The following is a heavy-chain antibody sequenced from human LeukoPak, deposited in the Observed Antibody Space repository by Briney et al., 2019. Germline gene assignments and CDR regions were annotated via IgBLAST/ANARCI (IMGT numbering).Heavy chain of an antibody. CDR1: GYTFTSYY. D-gene: IGHD5-18*01. J-gene: IGHJ4*02. CDR3: ARGRIQLWPTGLLDY. V-gene: IGHV1-46*01. Sequence: ASVKVSCKASGYTFTSYYMHWVRQAPGQGLEWMGIINPSGGSTSYAQKFQGRVTMTRDTSTSIVYMELSSLRSEDTAVYHCARGRIQLWPTGLLDYWGQGTLVTVST. CDR2: INPSGGST.